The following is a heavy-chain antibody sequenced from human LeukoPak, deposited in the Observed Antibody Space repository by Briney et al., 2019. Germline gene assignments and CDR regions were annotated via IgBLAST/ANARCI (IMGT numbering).Heavy chain of an antibody. CDR3: ARDLSLCSGGSCYGSWFDP. CDR1: GGSISSYY. V-gene: IGHV4-4*07. Sequence: SETLSLTCTASGGSISSYYWSWIRQPAGKGLEWIGRIYTSGSTNYNPSLKSRITMSVDTTNNQFSLKLSPVAAADTAVYYCARDLSLCSGGSCYGSWFDPWGQGTLVTVSS. CDR2: IYTSGST. J-gene: IGHJ5*02. D-gene: IGHD2-15*01.